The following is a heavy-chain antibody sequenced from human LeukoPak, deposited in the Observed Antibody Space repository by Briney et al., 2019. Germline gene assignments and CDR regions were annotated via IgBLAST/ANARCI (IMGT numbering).Heavy chain of an antibody. J-gene: IGHJ4*02. D-gene: IGHD2-2*02. CDR2: INSDGSST. CDR1: GFTFSSYW. V-gene: IGHV3-74*01. Sequence: GGSLRLSCAASGFTFSSYWMHWVRQAPGKGLVWVSRINSDGSSTSYADSVKGRFTISRDNAKNTLYLQMNSLRAEDTAVYYCARFLDYCSSTSCSTTDYWGQGALVTVSS. CDR3: ARFLDYCSSTSCSTTDY.